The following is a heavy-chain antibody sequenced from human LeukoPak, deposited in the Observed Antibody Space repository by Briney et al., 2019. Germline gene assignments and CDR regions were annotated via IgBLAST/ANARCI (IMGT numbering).Heavy chain of an antibody. Sequence: GGSLRLSCAASGFTFNRYSMNWVRQARGKGLEWVSYIAYTGTIHYADSVKGRFTISRDDAKNSLYLHMNSLRAEDTAVYYCTRDPRALDYWGQGTLVTVSS. CDR2: IAYTGTI. V-gene: IGHV3-48*01. CDR3: TRDPRALDY. J-gene: IGHJ4*02. CDR1: GFTFNRYS.